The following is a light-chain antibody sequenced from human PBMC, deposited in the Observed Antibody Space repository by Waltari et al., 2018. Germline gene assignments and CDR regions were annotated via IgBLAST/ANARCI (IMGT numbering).Light chain of an antibody. Sequence: EIVLTPSPATLSLSPGERATLSCRAGQGVSSYLAWYQQKPGQAPRLLIYDASDRATGIPARFSGSGSGTDFTLTISSLEPEDFAVYYCQQRSNSPYTFGQGTKLEIK. V-gene: IGKV3-11*01. CDR2: DAS. J-gene: IGKJ2*01. CDR1: QGVSSY. CDR3: QQRSNSPYT.